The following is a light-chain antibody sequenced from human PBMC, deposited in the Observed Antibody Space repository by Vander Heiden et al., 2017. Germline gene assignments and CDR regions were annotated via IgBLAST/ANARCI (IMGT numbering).Light chain of an antibody. J-gene: IGKJ4*01. CDR2: DAS. V-gene: IGKV3-11*01. CDR1: QSVSSY. CDR3: QQRCNWPLT. Sequence: EIVLTQSPATLSLSPGERATISCRASQSVSSYLAWYQQKPGQAPRLLIYDASNSATGIPATFHDRGSWTDFTLTISSLAPEDFAVYFCQQRCNWPLTFGGGTKVEIK.